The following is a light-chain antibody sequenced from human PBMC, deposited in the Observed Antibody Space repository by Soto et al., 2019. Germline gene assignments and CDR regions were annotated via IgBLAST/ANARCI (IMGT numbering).Light chain of an antibody. J-gene: IGLJ1*01. CDR1: SNDIGGYNY. CDR3: CSNAASSTYV. CDR2: EVS. Sequence: QSALTQPASVSGSPGQSITISCTGTSNDIGGYNYVSWYQQHPGEAPKLIIYEVSNRPSGVSNRFSGSKSDNTASLTITGLQAEDEADYYCCSNAASSTYVFGSGTKVTVL. V-gene: IGLV2-14*01.